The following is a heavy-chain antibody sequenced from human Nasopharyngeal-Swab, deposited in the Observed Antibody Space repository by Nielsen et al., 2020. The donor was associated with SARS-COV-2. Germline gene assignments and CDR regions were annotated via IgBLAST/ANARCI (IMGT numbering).Heavy chain of an antibody. J-gene: IGHJ4*02. CDR2: IGAYNGNT. CDR3: ARHGVAEDY. V-gene: IGHV1-18*01. CDR1: GYIFTSYD. Sequence: ASVKVSCQASGYIFTSYDISWVRQARGHGIEWMGWIGAYNGNTNYAQKFQDRVTMTTDTSTSTVYMELRSLRSDDTAVYYCARHGVAEDYWGQGTLVTVSS. D-gene: IGHD3-3*01.